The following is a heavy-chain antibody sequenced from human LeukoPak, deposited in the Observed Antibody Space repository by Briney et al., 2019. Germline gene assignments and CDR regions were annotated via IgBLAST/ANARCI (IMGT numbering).Heavy chain of an antibody. D-gene: IGHD6-19*01. J-gene: IGHJ5*02. CDR3: ARDSTKYSSGWYGSNWFDP. V-gene: IGHV3-48*03. CDR1: GFTFSSYE. Sequence: GGTLRLSCAASGFTFSSYEMNWVRQAPGKGLEWVSYISSSGSTIYYADSVKGRFTISRDNAKNSLYLQMNSLRAEDTAVYYCARDSTKYSSGWYGSNWFDPWGQGTLVTVSS. CDR2: ISSSGSTI.